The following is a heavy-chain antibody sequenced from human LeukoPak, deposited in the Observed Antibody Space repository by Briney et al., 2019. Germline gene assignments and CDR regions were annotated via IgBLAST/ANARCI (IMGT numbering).Heavy chain of an antibody. J-gene: IGHJ4*02. CDR2: INPNSGGT. V-gene: IGHV1-2*02. CDR1: GYTFTDYH. Sequence: GASVKVSCRASGYTFTDYHIHWVRQAPGQGLEWMGWINPNSGGTNYAQKFQGRVTMTRDTSISTAYMDLSSLRSDDTAVYYCARIFRVYDSGGFYSDYWGQGTLVTVSS. D-gene: IGHD3-22*01. CDR3: ARIFRVYDSGGFYSDY.